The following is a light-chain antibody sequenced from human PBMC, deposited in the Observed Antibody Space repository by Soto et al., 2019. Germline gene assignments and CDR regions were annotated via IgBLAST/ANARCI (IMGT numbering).Light chain of an antibody. J-gene: IGKJ2*01. Sequence: EIVLTQSPGTLSLSPGQRATLSCRASQSVSSSSLAWYQQRPGQAPRLLIYGASRRATGIPDRFSGSGSGTDFTLTISSLQSEDFAVYHCQQYGNWPMYTFGQGTKLEIK. CDR2: GAS. CDR3: QQYGNWPMYT. V-gene: IGKV3-20*01. CDR1: QSVSSSS.